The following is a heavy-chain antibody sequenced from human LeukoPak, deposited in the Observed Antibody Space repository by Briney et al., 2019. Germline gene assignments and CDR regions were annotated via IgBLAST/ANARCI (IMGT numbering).Heavy chain of an antibody. CDR1: GFTFTIYA. CDR2: ISSTGEYT. V-gene: IGHV3-23*01. J-gene: IGHJ4*02. D-gene: IGHD3-22*01. CDR3: AKDRPNYYGSDGHYYRRNGDY. Sequence: PGRSLRLSCAASGFTFTIYAMSWVRQAPGKGLEWVSSISSTGEYTYYTGSVKGRFTISRDNSKNTLYLHMNSLRGEDTAVYYCAKDRPNYYGSDGHYYRRNGDYWGQGTLVTVSS.